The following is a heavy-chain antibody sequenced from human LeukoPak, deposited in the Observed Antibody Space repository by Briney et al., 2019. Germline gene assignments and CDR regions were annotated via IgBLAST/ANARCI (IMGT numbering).Heavy chain of an antibody. CDR1: GFTFSRYW. J-gene: IGHJ6*03. V-gene: IGHV3-7*01. CDR2: IKQHGSEK. Sequence: GGSLRLACAASGFTFSRYWMSWVRQAPGRGREWVANIKQHGSEKYYVVSVKGRFTISRDNAKNSLYLQMNSLRAEDTAVYYCARDRSGLYYYYYMDVWGKGTTVTVSS. CDR3: ARDRSGLYYYYYMDV. D-gene: IGHD3/OR15-3a*01.